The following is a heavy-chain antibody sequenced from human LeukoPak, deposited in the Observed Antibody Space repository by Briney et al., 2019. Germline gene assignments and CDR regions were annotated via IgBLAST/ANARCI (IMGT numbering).Heavy chain of an antibody. CDR1: GFTFKLYW. J-gene: IGHJ6*03. V-gene: IGHV3-74*01. Sequence: PGGSLRLSCAASGFTFKLYWMHWVRQVPGKRPVWVSRINDDGSDTVYADSVRGRFTISRDNSKNTLYLQMNSLRAEDTAVYYCAKDSAAYTRDYYYYYMDVWGKGTTVTVSS. CDR2: INDDGSDT. CDR3: AKDSAAYTRDYYYYYMDV. D-gene: IGHD2-2*01.